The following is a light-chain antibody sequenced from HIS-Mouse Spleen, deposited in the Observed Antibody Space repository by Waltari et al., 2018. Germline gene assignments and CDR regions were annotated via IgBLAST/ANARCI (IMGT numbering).Light chain of an antibody. J-gene: IGLJ1*01. V-gene: IGLV3-21*02. CDR1: HIGSHS. Sequence: SYVLTQPPSVSVAPGQTARITCGGNHIGSHSVHWYQQKPGQAPLLVVYDDSDRPSGIPERFSGSNSGNTATLTISRVEAGDEADYYCQVWDSSSDRVFGTGTKVTVL. CDR3: QVWDSSSDRV. CDR2: DDS.